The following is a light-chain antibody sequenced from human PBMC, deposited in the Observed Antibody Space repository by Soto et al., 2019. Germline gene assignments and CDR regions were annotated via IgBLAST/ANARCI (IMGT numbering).Light chain of an antibody. CDR3: QQYDDSIT. Sequence: EIVLTQSPDTLSLSPGESATLSCRASQSVSNSYLAWYHQKPGEAPTLLIYGASTRATAIPDRFSGSGSGTDFTLTISILEPEDFAVFYCQQYDDSITFGQGTRPEIE. CDR1: QSVSNSY. J-gene: IGKJ5*01. CDR2: GAS. V-gene: IGKV3-20*01.